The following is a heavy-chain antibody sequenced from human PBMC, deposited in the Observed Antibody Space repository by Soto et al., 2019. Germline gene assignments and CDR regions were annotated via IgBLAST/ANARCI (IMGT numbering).Heavy chain of an antibody. CDR3: ARVGGYCSGGSCYSGGYFDY. J-gene: IGHJ4*02. CDR2: ISSSSSYT. Sequence: QVQLVESGGGLVKPGGSLRLSCAASGFTFSDYYMSWIRQAPGKGLEWVSYISSSSSYTNYADSVKGRLTISRDNAKNSLYLQMNSLRAEDTAVYYCARVGGYCSGGSCYSGGYFDYWGQGTLVTVSS. CDR1: GFTFSDYY. D-gene: IGHD2-15*01. V-gene: IGHV3-11*06.